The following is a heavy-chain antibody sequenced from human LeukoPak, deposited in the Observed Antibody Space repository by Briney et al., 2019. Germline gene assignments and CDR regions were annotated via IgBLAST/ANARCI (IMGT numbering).Heavy chain of an antibody. J-gene: IGHJ4*02. CDR2: ISGSGGST. D-gene: IGHD5-18*01. V-gene: IGHV3-23*01. CDR3: AKDMTSYGPPYYFDY. CDR1: GFTFSSYA. Sequence: GGSLRLSCAASGFTFSSYAMSWVRQAPGKGLEWVSAISGSGGSTYYADSVKGRFTISRDNSKNTLYLQMNSPRAEDTAVYYCAKDMTSYGPPYYFDYWGQGTLVTVSS.